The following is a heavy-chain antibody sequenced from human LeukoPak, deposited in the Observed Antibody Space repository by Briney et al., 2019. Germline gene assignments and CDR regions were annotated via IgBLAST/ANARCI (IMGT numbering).Heavy chain of an antibody. V-gene: IGHV4-39*07. CDR1: GGSISSSSYY. J-gene: IGHJ3*02. CDR3: ARGRGDYAYAFDI. Sequence: SETLSLTCTVSGGSISSSSYYWGWIRQPPGKGLEWIGSIYYSGSTYYNPSLKSRVTMSVDTSKNQFSLKLSSVTAADTAVYYCARGRGDYAYAFDIWGQGTMVTVSS. CDR2: IYYSGST. D-gene: IGHD4-17*01.